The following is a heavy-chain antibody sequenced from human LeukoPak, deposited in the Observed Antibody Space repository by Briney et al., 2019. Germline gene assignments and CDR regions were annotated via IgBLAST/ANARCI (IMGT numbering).Heavy chain of an antibody. CDR2: IYYSGST. CDR1: GGSISSSSYY. CDR3: ARCFSGWYGGGVDY. V-gene: IGHV4-39*01. Sequence: PSETLSLTCTVSGGSISSSSYYWGWIRQPPGKGLEWIGSIYYSGSTYYNPSLKSRVTISVDTSKNQFSLKLSSVTAADTAVYYCARCFSGWYGGGVDYWGQGTLVTVSS. J-gene: IGHJ4*02. D-gene: IGHD6-19*01.